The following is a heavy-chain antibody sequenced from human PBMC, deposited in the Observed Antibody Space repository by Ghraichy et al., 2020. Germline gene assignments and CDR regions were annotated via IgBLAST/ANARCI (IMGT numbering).Heavy chain of an antibody. CDR2: ISTDIGNT. V-gene: IGHV1-18*01. J-gene: IGHJ3*02. CDR3: ARDLWVRGTMRTFDI. D-gene: IGHD3-10*01. Sequence: ASVKVSCKASGYTFTRYGISWVRQAPGQGLEWVGWISTDIGNTNYARKLQGRVTMTTDTSTSTAYMELRSLRSDDTGVYYCARDLWVRGTMRTFDIWGQGTMVTVSS. CDR1: GYTFTRYG.